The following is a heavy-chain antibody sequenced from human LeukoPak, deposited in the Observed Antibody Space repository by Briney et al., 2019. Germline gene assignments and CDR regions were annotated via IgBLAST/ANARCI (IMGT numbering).Heavy chain of an antibody. CDR3: ARSVAAQPFDY. J-gene: IGHJ4*02. CDR2: IYYSGST. Sequence: SETLSLTCTVSGGSISSYYWSWIRQPPGKGLEWIGYIYYSGSTNYNPSLKSRVTISVDTSKSQFSLKLSSVTAADTAVYYCARSVAAQPFDYWGQGTLVTVSS. CDR1: GGSISSYY. D-gene: IGHD2-2*01. V-gene: IGHV4-59*01.